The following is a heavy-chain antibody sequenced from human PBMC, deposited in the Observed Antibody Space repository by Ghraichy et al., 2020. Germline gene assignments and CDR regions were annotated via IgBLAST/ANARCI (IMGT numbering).Heavy chain of an antibody. V-gene: IGHV1-8*01. J-gene: IGHJ5*02. CDR1: GYTFTSYD. CDR3: ARADRYWQQLVNWFDP. CDR2: MNPNSGNT. Sequence: ASVKVSCKASGYTFTSYDINWVRQAPGQGLEWMGWMNPNSGNTGYAQKFQGRVTMTRNTSISTAYMELSSLRSEDTAVYYCARADRYWQQLVNWFDPWGQGTLVTVSS. D-gene: IGHD6-13*01.